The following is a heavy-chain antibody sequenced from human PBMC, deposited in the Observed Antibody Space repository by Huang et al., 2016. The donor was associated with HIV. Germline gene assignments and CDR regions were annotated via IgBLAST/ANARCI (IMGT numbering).Heavy chain of an antibody. CDR1: GSTFSSYA. D-gene: IGHD1-1*01. Sequence: QVQLVESGGGVVQPGGSLRLSCAASGSTFSSYAFHWVRQAPGKGLEWGSCIRVEGTNKQHADSVNGRFTISRDNSKNTLYLQMNSLRAEDTAMYYCARDSEPFGDYVYFYYMDVWGKGTTVTVSS. J-gene: IGHJ6*03. V-gene: IGHV3-30*02. CDR2: IRVEGTNK. CDR3: ARDSEPFGDYVYFYYMDV.